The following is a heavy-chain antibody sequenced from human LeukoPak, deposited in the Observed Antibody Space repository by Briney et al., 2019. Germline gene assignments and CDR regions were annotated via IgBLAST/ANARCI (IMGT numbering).Heavy chain of an antibody. Sequence: PGGSLRLSCAVSGFPLSSYAMSWVRQAPGKGLEWVSATSSSDAGTYYADSVRGRFTISRDNSKNTLYLQMISLRAEDTAVYYCARHLSGVTGYTYGRGIDYWGQGTLVTVSS. CDR3: ARHLSGVTGYTYGRGIDY. V-gene: IGHV3-23*01. CDR2: TSSSDAGT. J-gene: IGHJ4*02. CDR1: GFPLSSYA. D-gene: IGHD5-18*01.